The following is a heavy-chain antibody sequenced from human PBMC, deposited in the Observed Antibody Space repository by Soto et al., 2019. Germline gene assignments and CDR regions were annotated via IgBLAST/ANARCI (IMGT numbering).Heavy chain of an antibody. CDR3: ARGYLGSFDY. Sequence: GGALRLSCAAPGFTFSSYAVHLVLQPTGKGLEWVSVIGSAGDTYYPGSVKGRFTISRENAKNSLYLQMNSLRAEDTAVYYCARGYLGSFDYWGQGTLVTVSS. J-gene: IGHJ4*02. CDR1: GFTFSSYA. CDR2: IGSAGDT. V-gene: IGHV3-13*01. D-gene: IGHD7-27*01.